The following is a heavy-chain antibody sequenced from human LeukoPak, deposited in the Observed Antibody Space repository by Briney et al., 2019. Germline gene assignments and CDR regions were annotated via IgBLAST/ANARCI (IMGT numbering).Heavy chain of an antibody. CDR3: ARDRDYSGSGSPDY. CDR1: GFTVSSHY. V-gene: IGHV3-66*01. D-gene: IGHD3-10*01. CDR2: ISGGGFI. Sequence: PGGSLRLSCAASGFTVSSHYMSWVRQAPGKGPEWVSIISGGGFINYADSVRGRFTISRDNSKNTLYLQMNGLRDEDTAVYSCARDRDYSGSGSPDYWGQGTLVTVSS. J-gene: IGHJ4*02.